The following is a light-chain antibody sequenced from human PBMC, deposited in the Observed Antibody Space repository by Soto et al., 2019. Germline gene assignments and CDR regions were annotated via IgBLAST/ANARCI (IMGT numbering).Light chain of an antibody. CDR1: QSVSSSD. V-gene: IGKV3-15*01. CDR3: QQYNDWLT. CDR2: AAS. J-gene: IGKJ4*01. Sequence: IVLTQTPSTLFLSPGKRATLSCSASQSVSSSDLAWYQQTPGHAPRLLIYAASTRATGIPARCSGSGSGTEFTLTNSSQQFEDFAVYSCQQYNDWLTFGGGTKVDIK.